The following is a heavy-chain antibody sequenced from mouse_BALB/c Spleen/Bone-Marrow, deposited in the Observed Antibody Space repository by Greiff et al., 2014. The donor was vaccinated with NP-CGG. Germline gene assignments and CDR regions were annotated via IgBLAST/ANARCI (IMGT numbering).Heavy chain of an antibody. CDR1: GYSFTGYN. Sequence: EVNLVESGPELEKPGASVKISCKASGYSFTGYNMNWVKQTNGKSLEWIGNIDPYYGGISYNQKFKDKATLTVDKSSSTAYMQLKSLTSEDSAVYYCARSIEYRPLTYWGQGTLVTVSA. J-gene: IGHJ3*01. D-gene: IGHD2-14*01. CDR3: ARSIEYRPLTY. CDR2: IDPYYGGI. V-gene: IGHV1-39*01.